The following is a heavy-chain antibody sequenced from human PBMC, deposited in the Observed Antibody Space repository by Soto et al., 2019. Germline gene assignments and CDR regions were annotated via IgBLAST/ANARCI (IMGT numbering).Heavy chain of an antibody. V-gene: IGHV4-59*01. J-gene: IGHJ4*02. CDR2: IFSSGSA. CDR1: GGSISNYY. Sequence: PSETLSLTCTVSGGSISNYYWSWIRQAPGKGLEWIGYIFSSGSAHYSPSLKSRVTMSVDTSKNQFSLKLTSVTAADTAVYYCARDRLYSNNWYEIDHWGQGTLVTVSS. CDR3: ARDRLYSNNWYEIDH. D-gene: IGHD6-13*01.